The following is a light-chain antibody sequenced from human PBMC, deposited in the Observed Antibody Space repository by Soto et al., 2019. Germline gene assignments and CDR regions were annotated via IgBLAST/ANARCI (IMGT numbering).Light chain of an antibody. V-gene: IGKV3-11*01. CDR1: QSVSSY. CDR3: QQRSNWPPTWT. CDR2: DAS. Sequence: EIVLTQSPATLSLSPGERATLSCRASQSVSSYLAWYQQKPGQAPRLLIYDASKRATGIPARFSGSGSGTDFTLTTSSLEAEDFAVYYCQQRSNWPPTWTFGQGTKVEIK. J-gene: IGKJ1*01.